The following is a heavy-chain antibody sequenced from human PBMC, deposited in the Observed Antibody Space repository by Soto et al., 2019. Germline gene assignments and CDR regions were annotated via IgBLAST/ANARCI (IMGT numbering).Heavy chain of an antibody. CDR3: ARDFDYYDSSGYYYYYYYGMDV. CDR1: GFTFSSYS. CDR2: ISSSSSTI. Sequence: PGGSLRLSCAASGFTFSSYSMNWVRQAPGKGLEWVSYISSSSSTIYYAGSVKGRFTISRDNAKNSLYLQMNSLRDEDTAVYYCARDFDYYDSSGYYYYYYYGMDVWGQGTTVTVSS. D-gene: IGHD3-22*01. J-gene: IGHJ6*02. V-gene: IGHV3-48*02.